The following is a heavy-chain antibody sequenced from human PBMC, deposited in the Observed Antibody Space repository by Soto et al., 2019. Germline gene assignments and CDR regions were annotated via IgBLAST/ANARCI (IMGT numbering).Heavy chain of an antibody. Sequence: GGSLRLSCAASGFTFSNAWMNWVRQAPGKGLEWVGRIKSKTDGGTTDYAAPVKGRFTISRDDSKNTLYLQMNSLKTEDTAVYYCTTGPVRYCSSTSCYRGSDYYYYGMDVWGQGTTVTVSS. J-gene: IGHJ6*02. CDR3: TTGPVRYCSSTSCYRGSDYYYYGMDV. V-gene: IGHV3-15*07. CDR2: IKSKTDGGTT. D-gene: IGHD2-2*01. CDR1: GFTFSNAW.